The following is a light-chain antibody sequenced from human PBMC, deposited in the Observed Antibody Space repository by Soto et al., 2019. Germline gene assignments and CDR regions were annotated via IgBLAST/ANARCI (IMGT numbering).Light chain of an antibody. V-gene: IGKV1-9*01. CDR1: QDITSY. Sequence: IHLTHSPSSLSASVLYSVTITFLASQDITSYLAWYQQKPGKAPNLLIYAASTLQSGVPSRFSGSGSGTDFTLTISCLQSEDFATYYCQQYYSFPPTFGQGTKVDIK. CDR3: QQYYSFPPT. J-gene: IGKJ1*01. CDR2: AAS.